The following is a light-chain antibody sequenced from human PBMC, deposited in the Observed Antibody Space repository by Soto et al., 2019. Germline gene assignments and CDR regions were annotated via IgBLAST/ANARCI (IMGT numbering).Light chain of an antibody. Sequence: QSVLTRPPSASGTPGQRVTISCSGTRSSVGSNTVNWYQHLPGTAPTLLIYSNNHRPSGVPDRFSASKDGAYASLAISGLQSEDEGDYYCAAWDASLGGFYVFGSGTKVTVL. J-gene: IGLJ1*01. CDR3: AAWDASLGGFYV. V-gene: IGLV1-44*01. CDR2: SNN. CDR1: RSSVGSNT.